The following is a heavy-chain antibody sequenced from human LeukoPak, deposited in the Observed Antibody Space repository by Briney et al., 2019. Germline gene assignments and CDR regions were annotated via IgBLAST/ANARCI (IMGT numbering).Heavy chain of an antibody. Sequence: PGGTLRLSCAASGCTFSGYDTHWVRQAPGEGLEWVAIIWYDGGNKYYADSVKGRFTISRDDSKNTLHLQMNNLRAENAAVYYCAKVRVTYCVTTTCYGDFDLWGQGTLVTVAS. CDR1: GCTFSGYD. CDR2: IWYDGGNK. D-gene: IGHD2-2*01. V-gene: IGHV3-33*06. CDR3: AKVRVTYCVTTTCYGDFDL. J-gene: IGHJ4*02.